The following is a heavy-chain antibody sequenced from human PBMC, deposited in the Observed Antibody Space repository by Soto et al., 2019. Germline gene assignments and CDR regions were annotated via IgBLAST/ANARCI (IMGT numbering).Heavy chain of an antibody. Sequence: ASVKVSCKASGYTFSSYGITWVRQAPGQGLEWMGCFSPYNGKTIYAQKFQGRVTMTEDTSTDTAYMELSSLRSEDTAVYYCATAGRKQWLNFDYWGQGTLVTVSS. J-gene: IGHJ4*02. CDR2: FSPYNGKT. D-gene: IGHD6-19*01. V-gene: IGHV1-18*01. CDR1: GYTFSSYG. CDR3: ATAGRKQWLNFDY.